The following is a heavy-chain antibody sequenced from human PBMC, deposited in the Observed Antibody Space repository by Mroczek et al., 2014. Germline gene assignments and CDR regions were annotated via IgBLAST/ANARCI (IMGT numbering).Heavy chain of an antibody. CDR2: IYYSGST. V-gene: IGHV4-31*03. CDR3: ARGEPRRLGDFWSGSSGYRIDP. Sequence: QVQLQQSGPGLVKPSQTLSLTCTVSGGSISSGGYYWSWIRQHPGKGLEWIGYIYYSGSTYYNPSLKSRVTISVDTSKNQFSLKLSSVTAADTAVYYCARGEPRRLGDFWSGSSGYRIDPWGQGTLVTVSS. J-gene: IGHJ5*02. D-gene: IGHD3-3*01. CDR1: GGSISSGGYY.